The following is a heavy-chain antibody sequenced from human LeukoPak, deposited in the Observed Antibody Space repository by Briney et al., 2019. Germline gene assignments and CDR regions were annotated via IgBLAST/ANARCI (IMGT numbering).Heavy chain of an antibody. CDR3: ARDADVDTLDY. CDR2: ITGSGDSP. J-gene: IGHJ4*01. Sequence: GRSLRLSCAASGFTFSNYGMSWVRQAPGKGLEWFSGITGSGDSPFYTNSVKVRITISRDNAKNKLYLQMNSLKAADAADYYCARDADVDTLDYCGHGTLVTVSS. D-gene: IGHD5-18*01. CDR1: GFTFSNYG. V-gene: IGHV3-23*01.